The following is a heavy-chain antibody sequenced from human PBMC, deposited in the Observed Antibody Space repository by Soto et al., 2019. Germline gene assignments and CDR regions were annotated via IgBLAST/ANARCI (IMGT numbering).Heavy chain of an antibody. Sequence: GGSLRLSCAASGFTFNNYAMGWGRQAPGKGLEWVSAITGSGSDTYYLDSVKGRFTISRDNSKNTLFLQVNSLRVEDTAIYYCAKLGSSAWSPHYYFDYWGQGTLVTVSS. V-gene: IGHV3-23*01. CDR2: ITGSGSDT. CDR1: GFTFNNYA. J-gene: IGHJ4*02. D-gene: IGHD3-10*01. CDR3: AKLGSSAWSPHYYFDY.